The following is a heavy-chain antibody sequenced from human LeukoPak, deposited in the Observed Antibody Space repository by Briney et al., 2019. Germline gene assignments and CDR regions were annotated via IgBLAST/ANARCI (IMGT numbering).Heavy chain of an antibody. CDR1: GYSFTSYW. CDR3: ARVVADHFDY. V-gene: IGHV5-51*01. Sequence: GESLKISCKGSGYSFTSYWIGWVRQMPGKGLEWMGIIYPGDSDTIYSPSFQGQVTISADKSISTAYLQWNSLKASDTVMYYCARVVADHFDYWGQGTLVTVSS. D-gene: IGHD5-12*01. J-gene: IGHJ4*02. CDR2: IYPGDSDT.